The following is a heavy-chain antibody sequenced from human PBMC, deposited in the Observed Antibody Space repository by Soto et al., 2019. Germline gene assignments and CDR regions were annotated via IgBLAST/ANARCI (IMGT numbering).Heavy chain of an antibody. CDR2: ISGSGGST. CDR3: AKVWRYSGYDSDAFDI. V-gene: IGHV3-23*01. D-gene: IGHD5-12*01. J-gene: IGHJ3*02. CDR1: GFTFSSYA. Sequence: GGSLRLSCAASGFTFSSYAMSWVRQAPGKGLEWVSAISGSGGSTYYADSVKGRFTISRDNSKNTLYLQMNSLRAEDTAVYYCAKVWRYSGYDSDAFDIWGQGTMVTVS.